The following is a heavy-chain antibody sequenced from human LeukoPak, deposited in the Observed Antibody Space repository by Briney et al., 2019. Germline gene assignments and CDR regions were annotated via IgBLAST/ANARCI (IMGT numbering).Heavy chain of an antibody. CDR2: INSDGRST. D-gene: IGHD3-3*01. J-gene: IGHJ4*02. CDR3: ARVTIFGVVATFDY. V-gene: IGHV3-74*01. CDR1: GFTFSSYW. Sequence: GSLQLSCAAPGFTFSSYWMHWVRQAPGKGLVWVSRINSDGRSTSYADSVKGRFTISRDSAKNTLYLQMNSVRAEDTAVYYCARVTIFGVVATFDYWGRGTLVTVSS.